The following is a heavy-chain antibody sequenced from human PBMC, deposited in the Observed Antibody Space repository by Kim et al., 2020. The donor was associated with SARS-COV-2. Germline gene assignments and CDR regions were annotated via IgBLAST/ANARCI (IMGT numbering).Heavy chain of an antibody. CDR3: ARGSPMTRHFDL. CDR2: INHSGST. CDR1: GGSFSGYY. D-gene: IGHD3-22*01. J-gene: IGHJ2*01. V-gene: IGHV4-34*01. Sequence: SETLSLTCAVYGGSFSGYYWSWIRQPPGKGLEWIGEINHSGSTNYNPSLKSRVTISVDTSKNQFSLKLSSVTAADTAVYYCARGSPMTRHFDLWGRGTLVTVSS.